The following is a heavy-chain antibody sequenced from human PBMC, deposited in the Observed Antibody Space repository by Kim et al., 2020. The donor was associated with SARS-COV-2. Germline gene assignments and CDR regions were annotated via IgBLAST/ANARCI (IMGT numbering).Heavy chain of an antibody. J-gene: IGHJ6*02. CDR2: IKSKTDGGTT. D-gene: IGHD2-15*01. Sequence: GGSLRLSCAASGFTFSNAWMSWVRQAPGKGLEWVGRIKSKTDGGTTDYAAPVKGRFTISRDDSKNTLYLQMNSLKTEDTAVYYCTTPFRGAYGMDVWGQGTTVTVSS. CDR3: TTPFRGAYGMDV. V-gene: IGHV3-15*01. CDR1: GFTFSNAW.